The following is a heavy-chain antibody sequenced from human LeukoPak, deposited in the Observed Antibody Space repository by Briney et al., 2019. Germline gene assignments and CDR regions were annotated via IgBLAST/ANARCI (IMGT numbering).Heavy chain of an antibody. D-gene: IGHD3-10*01. CDR1: GFTVSRNY. V-gene: IGHV3-53*01. J-gene: IGHJ4*02. CDR3: ARESSEGGSGSYYKTRRPYYFDY. CDR2: IYSGGRT. Sequence: NPGGSLRLSCAASGFTVSRNYMSWVRQAPGKGLEWVSVIYSGGRTYYADSVKGRFTISRDNSKNTLYLQMNSLRAEDTAVYYCARESSEGGSGSYYKTRRPYYFDYWGQGTLVTVSS.